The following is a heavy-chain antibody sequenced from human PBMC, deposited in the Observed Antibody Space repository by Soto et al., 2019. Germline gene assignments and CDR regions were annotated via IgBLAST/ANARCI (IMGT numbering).Heavy chain of an antibody. J-gene: IGHJ6*02. V-gene: IGHV1-69*13. Sequence: SSVKVSCKASGGTFSSYAISWVRQAPGQGLEWMGGIIPIFGTANYAQKFQGRVTITADESTSTAYMELSSLRSEDTAVYYCARVEGRFVDWLPTLGYRYYYGTDVCGQGTTVTVS. CDR1: GGTFSSYA. CDR2: IIPIFGTA. CDR3: ARVEGRFVDWLPTLGYRYYYGTDV. D-gene: IGHD3-3*01.